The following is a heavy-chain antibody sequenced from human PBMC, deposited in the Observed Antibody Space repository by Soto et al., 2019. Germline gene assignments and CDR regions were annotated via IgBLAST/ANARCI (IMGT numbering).Heavy chain of an antibody. D-gene: IGHD6-19*01. CDR2: INSDGSST. J-gene: IGHJ4*02. Sequence: PGGSLRLSCAASGFPFSSYWMHWVRQAPRKGLVWVSSINSDGSSTTYADSVKGRFTISRDNAKNTLYLQMNSLRAEDTAVYYCARESLRSSGYYYFDYWGQGTLVTVSS. V-gene: IGHV3-74*01. CDR1: GFPFSSYW. CDR3: ARESLRSSGYYYFDY.